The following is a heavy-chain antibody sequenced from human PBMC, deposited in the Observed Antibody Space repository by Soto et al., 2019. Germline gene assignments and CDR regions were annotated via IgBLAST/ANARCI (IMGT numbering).Heavy chain of an antibody. CDR1: GFTFSSYA. V-gene: IGHV3-30-3*01. CDR2: ISYDGSNK. Sequence: QVQLVESGGGVVQPGRSLRLSCAASGFTFSSYAMHWVRQAPGKGLEWVAVISYDGSNKYYADSVKGRFTISRDNSKNTLYRQMNSLRAEDTAVYYCAVAKAGWGQGTLVTVSS. D-gene: IGHD5-12*01. J-gene: IGHJ4*02. CDR3: AVAKAG.